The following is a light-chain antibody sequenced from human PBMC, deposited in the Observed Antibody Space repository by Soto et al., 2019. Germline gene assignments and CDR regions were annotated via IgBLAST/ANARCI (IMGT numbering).Light chain of an antibody. J-gene: IGKJ1*01. Sequence: IVMTHSPVTLSMSPWETATLSGRASVTVGSNVAWYQQTPGQAPRLLIYDASARATGIPDRFSGSGFGTEFTLTITSLQSEDFALYYCQQYNNWPPPCKFGQGTKVDIK. CDR2: DAS. V-gene: IGKV3-15*01. CDR1: VTVGSN. CDR3: QQYNNWPPPCK.